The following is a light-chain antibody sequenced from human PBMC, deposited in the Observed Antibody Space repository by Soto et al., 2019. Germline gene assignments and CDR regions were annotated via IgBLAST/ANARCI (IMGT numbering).Light chain of an antibody. J-gene: IGKJ4*01. CDR2: GAS. CDR3: QQYRSSPLT. Sequence: EIVLTQSPGTLALSPGERATLSCMASQRVSSSYLAWYQQKPGQAPRHLIYGASSRATGTPDRFSGSGSGTDFTLTISRLEPEDFAVYYCQQYRSSPLTFGGGTKAEIK. CDR1: QRVSSSY. V-gene: IGKV3-20*01.